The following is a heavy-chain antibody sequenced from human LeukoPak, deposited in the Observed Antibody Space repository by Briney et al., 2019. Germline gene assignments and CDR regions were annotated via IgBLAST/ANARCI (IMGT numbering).Heavy chain of an antibody. CDR1: GFTFSSYG. CDR3: AKDHVVGAQYYYYYRDV. D-gene: IGHD2-15*01. Sequence: PGGSLRLSCAASGFTFSSYGMHWARQAPGKWLEWMALIWYDGSNKYYADSVKGRFTIARDNSKNTLYLQMNSLRAEDTAVYYCAKDHVVGAQYYYYYRDVWGKGTTVTISS. V-gene: IGHV3-30*02. CDR2: IWYDGSNK. J-gene: IGHJ6*03.